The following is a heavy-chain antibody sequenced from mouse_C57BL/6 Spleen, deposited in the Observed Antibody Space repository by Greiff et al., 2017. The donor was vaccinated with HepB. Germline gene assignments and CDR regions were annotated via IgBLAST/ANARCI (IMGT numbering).Heavy chain of an antibody. CDR3: ARRSRDGYYYFDY. CDR1: GYTFTSYW. V-gene: IGHV1-52*01. Sequence: QVQLQHPGAELVRPGSSVKLSCKASGYTFTSYWMHWVKQRPIQGLEWIGNIDPSDSETHYNQKFKDKATLTVDKSSSTAYMQLSSLTSEDSAVYYCARRSRDGYYYFDYWGQGTTLTVSS. CDR2: IDPSDSET. J-gene: IGHJ2*01. D-gene: IGHD2-3*01.